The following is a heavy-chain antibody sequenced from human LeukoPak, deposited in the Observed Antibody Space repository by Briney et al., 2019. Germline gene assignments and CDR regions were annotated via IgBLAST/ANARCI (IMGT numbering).Heavy chain of an antibody. Sequence: SETLSLTCTVSGYSISSGYYWGWIRPPPGKGLEWIGSIYHSGSTYYNPSLKSRVTISVDTSKNQFSLKLSSVTAADTAVYYCEVYYYDSSGYYFFDYWGQGTLVTVSS. D-gene: IGHD3-22*01. CDR1: GYSISSGYY. J-gene: IGHJ4*02. V-gene: IGHV4-38-2*02. CDR3: EVYYYDSSGYYFFDY. CDR2: IYHSGST.